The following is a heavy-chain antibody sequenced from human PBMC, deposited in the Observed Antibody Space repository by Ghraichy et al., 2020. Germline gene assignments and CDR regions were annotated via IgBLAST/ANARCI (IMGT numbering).Heavy chain of an antibody. CDR3: AREYVTTFRDYNYGMDV. CDR2: ISKDGNNK. V-gene: IGHV3-30*04. Sequence: GETLNISCVASAFTFSHYGFHWVRQAPGKGLEWVAVISKDGNNKYYTDSVKGRCIISRDNSKNTVYLQMNSLRGDDTAVYYCAREYVTTFRDYNYGMDVWGQGTTVTVSS. D-gene: IGHD3-10*01. CDR1: AFTFSHYG. J-gene: IGHJ6*02.